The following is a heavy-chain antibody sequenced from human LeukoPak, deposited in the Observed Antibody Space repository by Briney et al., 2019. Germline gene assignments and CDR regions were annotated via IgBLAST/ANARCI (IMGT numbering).Heavy chain of an antibody. Sequence: GGSLRLSCAASGFTFSSYSMNWVRQAPGKGLEWVSSISSSSSYIYYADSVKGRFTISRDNAKNSLYLQMNCLRAEDTAVYYCARDAAGYSSDYWGQGTLVTVSS. D-gene: IGHD6-13*01. V-gene: IGHV3-21*04. CDR3: ARDAAGYSSDY. CDR2: ISSSSSYI. J-gene: IGHJ4*02. CDR1: GFTFSSYS.